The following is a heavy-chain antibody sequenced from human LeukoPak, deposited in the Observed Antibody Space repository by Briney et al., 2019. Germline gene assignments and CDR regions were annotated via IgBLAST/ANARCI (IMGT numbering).Heavy chain of an antibody. CDR2: VHYSGTA. J-gene: IGHJ4*02. V-gene: IGHV4-59*12. Sequence: PSETLSLTCTVSDGSITNYDWSWVRQPPGKGLEFIGHVHYSGTAHYNPSLRSRVTISVDKSKNQFSLKLSSVTAADTAVYYCETYYFDSSGYYFVDYWGQGTLVTVSS. D-gene: IGHD3-22*01. CDR3: ETYYFDSSGYYFVDY. CDR1: DGSITNYD.